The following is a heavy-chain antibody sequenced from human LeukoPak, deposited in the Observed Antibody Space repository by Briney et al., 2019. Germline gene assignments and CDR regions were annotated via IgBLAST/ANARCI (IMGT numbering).Heavy chain of an antibody. V-gene: IGHV1-2*02. J-gene: IGHJ6*03. CDR2: INPNSGGT. CDR3: ARGMDFGDYGGTWYFYYYMDV. Sequence: GASVKVSCKASGYTFTAHYTHWVRQAPGQGLEWMGWINPNSGGTKYAQKSQGRVTMTRDTSISTNYMELSRLRSDDTAVYYCARGMDFGDYGGTWYFYYYMDVWGEGTTVTVSS. D-gene: IGHD4-17*01. CDR1: GYTFTAHY.